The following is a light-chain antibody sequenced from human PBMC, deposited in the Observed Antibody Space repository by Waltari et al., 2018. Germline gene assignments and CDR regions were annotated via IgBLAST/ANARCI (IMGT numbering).Light chain of an antibody. Sequence: EIAVTHSPGTLSLSRGESATLSCRTRQIVTRALAGYQQQPGQAPRLLIYGASNRATGIPDRFSGSGSGTDFSLTISSLEPEDFAVYYCQHYLRLPVTFGQGTKVEVK. CDR1: QIVTRA. V-gene: IGKV3-20*01. CDR3: QHYLRLPVT. J-gene: IGKJ1*01. CDR2: GAS.